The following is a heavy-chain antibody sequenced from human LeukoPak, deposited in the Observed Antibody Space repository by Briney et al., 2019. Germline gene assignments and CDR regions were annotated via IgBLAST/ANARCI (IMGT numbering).Heavy chain of an antibody. CDR2: ISYDGSNK. J-gene: IGHJ6*03. CDR1: GFTFSSYG. V-gene: IGHV3-30*18. D-gene: IGHD2-2*01. CDR3: AKCSSTSCYYYYYYMDV. Sequence: PGRSLRLSCAASGFTFSSYGMHWVRQAPGKGLEWVAVISYDGSNKYYADSVKGRFTISRDNSKNTLYLQMNSLRAEDTAVHYCAKCSSTSCYYYYYYMDVWGKGTTVTISS.